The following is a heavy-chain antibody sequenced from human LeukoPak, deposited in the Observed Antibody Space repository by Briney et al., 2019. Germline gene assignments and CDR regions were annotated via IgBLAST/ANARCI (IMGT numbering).Heavy chain of an antibody. CDR2: IKQDGSER. D-gene: IGHD6-19*01. V-gene: IGHV3-7*01. CDR1: GFTFSGYW. CDR3: ARVGSDLYRGAFDI. J-gene: IGHJ3*02. Sequence: PGGSLRLSCAASGFTFSGYWMTWVRQAQGKGLEWVANIKQDGSERYYVDSVKGRFTISRDNAKNSLYLQLNILRAEDTAVYFCARVGSDLYRGAFDIWGQGTMVTVSS.